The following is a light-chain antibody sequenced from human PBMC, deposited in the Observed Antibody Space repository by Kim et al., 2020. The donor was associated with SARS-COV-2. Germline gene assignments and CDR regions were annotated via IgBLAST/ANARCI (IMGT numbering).Light chain of an antibody. CDR2: DAS. CDR3: QQYGSLPGT. CDR1: QTVSRNY. V-gene: IGKV3-20*01. Sequence: ENVLTQSPGTLSLSPGESATLSCRASQTVSRNYLAWHQQKPGQAPRLLIYDASSRATGIPDRFSGSGSGTDFTLTISRLEPEDFAVYYCQQYGSLPGTFGQGTKVDIK. J-gene: IGKJ1*01.